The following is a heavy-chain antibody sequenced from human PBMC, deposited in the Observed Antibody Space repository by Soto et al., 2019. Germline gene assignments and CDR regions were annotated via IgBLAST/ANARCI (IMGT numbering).Heavy chain of an antibody. CDR2: ISGSGGST. CDR3: AKTVHYYDSGGYYTLFDY. J-gene: IGHJ4*02. V-gene: IGHV3-23*01. CDR1: GFTFSSYS. Sequence: GGSLRLSCAASGFTFSSYSMNWVRQAPGKGLEWVSAISGSGGSTYYADSVKGRFTISRDNFKNTLYLQMNSLRAEDTAVYYCAKTVHYYDSGGYYTLFDYWGQGTLVTVSS. D-gene: IGHD3-22*01.